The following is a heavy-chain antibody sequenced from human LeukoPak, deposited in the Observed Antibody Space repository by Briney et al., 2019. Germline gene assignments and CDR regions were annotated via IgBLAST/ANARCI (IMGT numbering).Heavy chain of an antibody. Sequence: ASVKVSCKASGYTFTSYYMHWVRQAPGQGLEWMGIINPSGGSTSYAQKFQGRVTMTRDTSTSTVYMELSSLRSEDTAVYYCARDFSGAEMATITSSDWGQGTLVTVSS. CDR2: INPSGGST. CDR3: ARDFSGAEMATITSSD. J-gene: IGHJ4*02. D-gene: IGHD5-24*01. CDR1: GYTFTSYY. V-gene: IGHV1-46*01.